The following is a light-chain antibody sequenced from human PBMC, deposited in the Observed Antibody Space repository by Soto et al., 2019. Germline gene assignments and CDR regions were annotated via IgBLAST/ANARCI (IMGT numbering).Light chain of an antibody. Sequence: EIVLTQSPGTLSLSPGERATLSCSAIQSVSSSYLAWYQQKTGQPHRLLIYGASIRATGIQERFSGSGSGTDFTLTISRLEPEDFAVYYCQQYGSSFWTFGQGTKLEIK. V-gene: IGKV3-20*01. CDR1: QSVSSSY. CDR3: QQYGSSFWT. J-gene: IGKJ1*01. CDR2: GAS.